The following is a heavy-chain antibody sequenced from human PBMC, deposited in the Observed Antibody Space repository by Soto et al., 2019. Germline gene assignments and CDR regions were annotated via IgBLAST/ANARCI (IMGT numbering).Heavy chain of an antibody. Sequence: PSETLSLTCTVSGGSISSSSYYWGWIRQPPGKGLEWIGSIYYSGSTYYNPSLKSRVTISVDTSKNQFSLKLSSVTAADTAVYYCARRGFDSSGYYYSFDYWGQGTLVTV. CDR1: GGSISSSSYY. CDR2: IYYSGST. J-gene: IGHJ4*02. D-gene: IGHD3-22*01. V-gene: IGHV4-39*01. CDR3: ARRGFDSSGYYYSFDY.